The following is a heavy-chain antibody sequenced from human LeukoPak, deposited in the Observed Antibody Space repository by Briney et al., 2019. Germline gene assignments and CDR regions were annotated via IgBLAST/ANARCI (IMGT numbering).Heavy chain of an antibody. J-gene: IGHJ4*02. CDR1: GYSISSGYY. CDR2: IYHSGST. V-gene: IGHV4-38-2*01. CDR3: ARRNGYYYDSSGSFDY. Sequence: SETLSLTCAVSGYSISSGYYWGWIRQPPGKGLEWIGSIYHSGSTYYNPSLESRVTISVDTSKNQFSLKLSSVTAADTAVYYCARRNGYYYDSSGSFDYWGREPWSPSPQ. D-gene: IGHD3-22*01.